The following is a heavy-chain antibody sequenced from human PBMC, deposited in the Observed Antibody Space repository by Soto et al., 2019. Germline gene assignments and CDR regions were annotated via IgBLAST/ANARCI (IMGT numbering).Heavy chain of an antibody. J-gene: IGHJ4*02. V-gene: IGHV1-8*01. CDR2: MNPNSGNT. CDR3: AREAAALGNAY. D-gene: IGHD2-2*01. CDR1: GYTFTSYD. Sequence: QVQLVQSGAEVKKPGASVMVSCKASGYTFTSYDINWGRQATGQGLEWMGWMNPNSGNTGHAQKFQGRVTMTRNTSIRPAYMELSSMRSEDTAVYYCAREAAALGNAYWGQGTLVTVSS.